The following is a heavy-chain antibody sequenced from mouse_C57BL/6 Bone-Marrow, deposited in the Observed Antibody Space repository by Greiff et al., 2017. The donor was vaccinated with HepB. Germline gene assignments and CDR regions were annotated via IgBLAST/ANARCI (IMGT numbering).Heavy chain of an antibody. CDR2: INPSNGGT. Sequence: VQLQQPGTELVKPGASVKLSCKASGYTFTSYWMHWVKQRPGQGLEWIGNINPSNGGTNYNEKFKSKATLTVDKSSSTAYMQPSSLTSEDSAVYYCARSYYYGSHYFDYWGQGTTLTVSS. CDR1: GYTFTSYW. J-gene: IGHJ2*01. CDR3: ARSYYYGSHYFDY. V-gene: IGHV1-53*01. D-gene: IGHD1-1*01.